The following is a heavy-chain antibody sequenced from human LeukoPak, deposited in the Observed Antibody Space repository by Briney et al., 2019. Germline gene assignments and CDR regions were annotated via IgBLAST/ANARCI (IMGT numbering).Heavy chain of an antibody. CDR3: ARSTYYYDSSGGY. V-gene: IGHV3-21*01. D-gene: IGHD3-22*01. CDR1: GFTFSSYG. Sequence: GGSLRLSCAASGFTFSSYGMHWVRQAPGKGLEWVSSISSSSSYIYYADSVKGRFTISRDNAKNSLYLQMNSLRAEDTAVYYCARSTYYYDSSGGYWGQGTLVTVSS. J-gene: IGHJ4*02. CDR2: ISSSSSYI.